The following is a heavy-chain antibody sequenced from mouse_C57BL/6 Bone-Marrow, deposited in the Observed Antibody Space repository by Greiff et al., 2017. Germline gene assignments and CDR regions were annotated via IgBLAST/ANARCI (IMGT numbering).Heavy chain of an antibody. V-gene: IGHV5-4*03. Sequence: EVKVVESGGGLVKPGGSLKLSCAASGFTFSSYAMSWVRQTPEKRLEWVATLSDGGSYTYYPDNVKGRFTISRDNAKNNLYLQMSHLKSEDTAMYYCARGGLLRFAYWGQGTLVTVSA. CDR1: GFTFSSYA. D-gene: IGHD2-3*01. J-gene: IGHJ3*01. CDR3: ARGGLLRFAY. CDR2: LSDGGSYT.